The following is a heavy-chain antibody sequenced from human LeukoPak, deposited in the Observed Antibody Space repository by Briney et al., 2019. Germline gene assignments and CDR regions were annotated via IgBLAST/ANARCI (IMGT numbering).Heavy chain of an antibody. J-gene: IGHJ4*02. CDR1: GFTFSSYA. CDR2: ISTSGDST. Sequence: PGGSLRLSCAASGFTFSSYAMSWVRQAPGKGLEWVPSISTSGDSTYYADSVKGRFTISRDNSKNTLYLQMNSLRAEDTAIYYCAKMRGWELPRFDYWGQGTLVTVSS. D-gene: IGHD1-26*01. V-gene: IGHV3-23*01. CDR3: AKMRGWELPRFDY.